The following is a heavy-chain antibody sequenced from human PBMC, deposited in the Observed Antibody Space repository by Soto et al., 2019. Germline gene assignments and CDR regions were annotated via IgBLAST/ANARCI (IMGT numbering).Heavy chain of an antibody. V-gene: IGHV1-46*01. CDR2: INPSSGST. CDR1: GYTFSNYY. J-gene: IGHJ6*02. Sequence: ASVKVSCKASGYTFSNYYIHWVRQAPGQGLEWMGMINPSSGSTRYAQKFQGRVTMTRDTSTSTVYMELSSLRSEDTAVYYCATRAPITISGVVYYYYYGMDVWGQGTTVTVSS. D-gene: IGHD3-3*01. CDR3: ATRAPITISGVVYYYYYGMDV.